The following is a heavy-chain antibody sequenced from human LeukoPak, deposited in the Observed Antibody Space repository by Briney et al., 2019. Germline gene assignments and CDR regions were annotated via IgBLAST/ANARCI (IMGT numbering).Heavy chain of an antibody. J-gene: IGHJ4*02. Sequence: SDSLSPTRTVSGGSVSSYCCSWTRPPPGEGLEWIGYIYYNGSTNYNPSLKSRVSISVDTSKNQCSLRLRSVTAADTAVDYCARRPPDMVAFDDWGQGTLVTVSS. CDR1: GGSVSSYC. V-gene: IGHV4-59*02. CDR3: ARRPPDMVAFDD. CDR2: IYYNGST. D-gene: IGHD5-18*01.